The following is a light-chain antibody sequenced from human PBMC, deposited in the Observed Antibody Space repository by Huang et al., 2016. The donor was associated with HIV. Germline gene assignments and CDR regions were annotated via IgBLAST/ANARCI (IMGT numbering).Light chain of an antibody. Sequence: EIVLTQSPGTLSLSPGERATLSCRASQRISSSYLAWYQQKPGQAPRLLSFGASSRATGIPDRFSGSGSGTDFTLISSRLEPEDFAVFYCQQYGSSPPTFGQGTKVEIK. CDR3: QQYGSSPPT. V-gene: IGKV3-20*01. CDR1: QRISSSY. CDR2: GAS. J-gene: IGKJ1*01.